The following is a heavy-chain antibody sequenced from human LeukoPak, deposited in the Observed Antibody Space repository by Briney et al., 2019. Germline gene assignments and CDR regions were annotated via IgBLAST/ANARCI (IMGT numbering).Heavy chain of an antibody. CDR1: RYTFTTYD. Sequence: ASPRVSCKASRYTFTTYDINSVPQAPGQGLEWMGWMNANSVNTDYTQKFRGRVTMTRNTSISTAYMQLSSLRSEDTAVYYCARDGSSSSSGHYWGQGTLVTGSS. V-gene: IGHV1-8*01. J-gene: IGHJ4*02. D-gene: IGHD6-6*01. CDR3: ARDGSSSSSGHY. CDR2: MNANSVNT.